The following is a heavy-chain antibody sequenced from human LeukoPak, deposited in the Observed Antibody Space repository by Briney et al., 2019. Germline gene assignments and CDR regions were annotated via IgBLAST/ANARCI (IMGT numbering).Heavy chain of an antibody. D-gene: IGHD2-2*02. V-gene: IGHV3-23*01. CDR3: AKWDCSTTSCYSGPDY. CDR2: ISGSGGST. Sequence: PGGSLRLSCAASGFTFSSYAMSWVRQAPGKGLEWVSAISGSGGSTYYADSVKGRFTISRDNSKNTLYLQMNSLRAEDTAVYYCAKWDCSTTSCYSGPDYWGQGTLVTVSS. J-gene: IGHJ4*02. CDR1: GFTFSSYA.